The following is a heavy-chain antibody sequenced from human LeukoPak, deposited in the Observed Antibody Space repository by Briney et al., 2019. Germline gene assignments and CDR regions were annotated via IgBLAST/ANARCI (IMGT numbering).Heavy chain of an antibody. CDR1: GFTFEDYV. CDR2: ISWNSNSI. Sequence: GGSLRLSCAASGFTFEDYVMHWVRQAPGRGLEWVSSISWNSNSIGYADSVTGRFTISRDNAKSSVYLQMNSLRPEDTALYYCAKGGSADFFDFWGQGTLVTVSS. J-gene: IGHJ4*02. D-gene: IGHD3-10*01. CDR3: AKGGSADFFDF. V-gene: IGHV3-9*01.